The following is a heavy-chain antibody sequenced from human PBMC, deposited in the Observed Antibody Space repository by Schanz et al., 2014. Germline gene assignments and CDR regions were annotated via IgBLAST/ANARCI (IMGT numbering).Heavy chain of an antibody. CDR2: IVGKSTTE. V-gene: IGHV3-48*01. J-gene: IGHJ6*03. D-gene: IGHD2-8*01. Sequence: EVQLLDSGGGLVQPGGSLRLSCAASGFTFSSYAMHWVRQAPGKGLEWVSYIVGKSTTEYYADSVKGRFTVSRDNARNSLYLHMNNLVAEDTAVDYCARDGYRVYHNSYMDVWGKGTTVTVSS. CDR3: ARDGYRVYHNSYMDV. CDR1: GFTFSSYA.